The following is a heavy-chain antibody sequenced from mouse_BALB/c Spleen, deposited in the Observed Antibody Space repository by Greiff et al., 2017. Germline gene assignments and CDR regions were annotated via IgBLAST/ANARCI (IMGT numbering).Heavy chain of an antibody. CDR1: GYSITSDYA. CDR3: ARRGARATFAY. D-gene: IGHD3-1*01. CDR2: ISYSGST. V-gene: IGHV3-2*02. Sequence: EVKLVESGPGLVKPSQSLSLTCTVTGYSITSDYAWNWIRQFPGNKLEWMGYISYSGSTSYNPSLKSRISITRDTSKNQFFLQLNSVTTEDTATYYCARRGARATFAYWGQGTLVTVSA. J-gene: IGHJ3*01.